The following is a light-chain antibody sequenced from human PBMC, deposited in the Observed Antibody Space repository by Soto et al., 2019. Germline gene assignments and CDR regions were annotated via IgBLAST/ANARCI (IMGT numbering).Light chain of an antibody. CDR3: QQAHSTPWT. V-gene: IGKV1-39*01. CDR2: GAS. CDR1: QTITTY. J-gene: IGKJ1*01. Sequence: DIQMTQSPSSPSASVGDRVIITCRASQTITTYLNWYQQKPGKAPQLLIYGASTLQSGVPSRFTGSGSGTDFTLTISSLQPEDFATYHCQQAHSTPWTFGQGTKVEIK.